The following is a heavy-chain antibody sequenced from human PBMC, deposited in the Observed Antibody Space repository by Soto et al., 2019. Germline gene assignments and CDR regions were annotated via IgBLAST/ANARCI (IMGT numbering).Heavy chain of an antibody. CDR1: GYRFTGYW. Sequence: PGESLKISSKGSGYRFTGYWIAWVRQMPGKGLEWMGIIYPGDSDTRYSPSFQCQVTFSADKSINTAYLQWSSLKASDTAMYYCARQRAGMDGWGQGTTVTVSS. CDR2: IYPGDSDT. V-gene: IGHV5-51*01. J-gene: IGHJ6*02. CDR3: ARQRAGMDG.